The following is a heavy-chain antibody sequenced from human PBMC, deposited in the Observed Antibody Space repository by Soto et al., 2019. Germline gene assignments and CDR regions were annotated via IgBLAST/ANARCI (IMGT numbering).Heavy chain of an antibody. CDR2: IYWDDDK. J-gene: IGHJ4*02. Sequence: QITLKESGPTLVKPTQTLTLTCSFSGFSLSTRGVGVGWVRQPPGKALEWLALIYWDDDKLYTPSLRSRLTLTRDTSKNPVVLTMTNMDPVDTATYYCAHLVGWPTVTATFDSWGQGILVTVSS. CDR3: AHLVGWPTVTATFDS. CDR1: GFSLSTRGVG. V-gene: IGHV2-5*02. D-gene: IGHD2-21*02.